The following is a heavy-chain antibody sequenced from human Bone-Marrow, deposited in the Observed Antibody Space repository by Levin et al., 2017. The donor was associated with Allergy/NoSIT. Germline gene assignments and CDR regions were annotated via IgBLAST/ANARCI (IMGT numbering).Heavy chain of an antibody. J-gene: IGHJ6*02. CDR3: AREQQWLNRYYNYYYARDV. Sequence: SQTLSLTCTVSGGSINSLDYYWGWIRQPPGKGLEWIGSIYYSGSTYYNPSLKSRITMSVDTSKNQFSLNLSSVTAADTAFYYCAREQQWLNRYYNYYYARDVWGQGTTVTVS. D-gene: IGHD6-19*01. CDR1: GGSINSLDYY. V-gene: IGHV4-39*07. CDR2: IYYSGST.